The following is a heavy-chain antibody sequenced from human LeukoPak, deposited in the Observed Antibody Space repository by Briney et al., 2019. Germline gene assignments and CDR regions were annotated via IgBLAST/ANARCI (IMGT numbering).Heavy chain of an antibody. CDR2: IIPIFGTA. D-gene: IGHD2-21*01. Sequence: ASVKVSCKASGGTFSSYAISWVRQAPGQGLEWMGGIIPIFGTANYAQKFQGRVTITADESTSTAYMELSSLRSEDTAVYYCARDNVVVIRGDYYYYMDVWGKGTTVTVSS. CDR1: GGTFSSYA. CDR3: ARDNVVVIRGDYYYYMDV. J-gene: IGHJ6*03. V-gene: IGHV1-69*13.